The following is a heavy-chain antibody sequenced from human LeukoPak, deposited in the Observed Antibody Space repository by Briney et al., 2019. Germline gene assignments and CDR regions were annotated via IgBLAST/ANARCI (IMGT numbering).Heavy chain of an antibody. Sequence: SETLSLTCAVSGYSISSSYCWGWIRQPPGKGLEWIGSIYHSGSTYYNPSLKSRVTISVDTSKNQSSLKLSSVTAADTAVYYCARDRSDSSSWNWFDPWGQGTLVTVSS. CDR2: IYHSGST. D-gene: IGHD6-13*01. CDR1: GYSISSSYC. J-gene: IGHJ5*02. V-gene: IGHV4-38-2*02. CDR3: ARDRSDSSSWNWFDP.